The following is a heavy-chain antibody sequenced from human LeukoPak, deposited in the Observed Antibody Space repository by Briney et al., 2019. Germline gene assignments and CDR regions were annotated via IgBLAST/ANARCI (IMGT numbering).Heavy chain of an antibody. Sequence: SETLSLTCAVYGGSFSGYYWSWIRQPPGKGLEWIGEINHSGSTNYNPSLKSRVTISVDTSKNQFSLKLSYVTAADTAVYYCARATGRGSGSYYCDYWGQGTLVTVSS. D-gene: IGHD1-26*01. J-gene: IGHJ4*02. CDR3: ARATGRGSGSYYCDY. CDR2: INHSGST. CDR1: GGSFSGYY. V-gene: IGHV4-34*01.